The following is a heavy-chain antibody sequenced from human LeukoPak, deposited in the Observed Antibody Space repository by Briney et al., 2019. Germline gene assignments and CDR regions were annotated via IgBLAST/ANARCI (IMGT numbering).Heavy chain of an antibody. J-gene: IGHJ6*02. Sequence: SETLSLTCAVYGGSFSGYYWSWIRQPPGKGLEWTGSIYYSGSTYYNPSLKSRVTISVDTSKNQFSLKLSSVTAADTAVYYCARRATAAGNDYGMDVWGQGTTVTVSS. D-gene: IGHD6-13*01. CDR3: ARRATAAGNDYGMDV. CDR2: IYYSGST. V-gene: IGHV4-34*01. CDR1: GGSFSGYY.